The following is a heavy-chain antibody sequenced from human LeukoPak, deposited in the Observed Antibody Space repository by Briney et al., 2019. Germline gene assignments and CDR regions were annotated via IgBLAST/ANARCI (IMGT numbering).Heavy chain of an antibody. J-gene: IGHJ6*04. CDR1: GFTLSSYW. CDR3: ARDNSYGLDV. Sequence: QPGGSLRLSCAASGFTLSSYWMHWVRQAPGKGLVWVSHINNGVDSTAYADSVKGRFTISKDIAKNTLYLQMNSLRAEDTAVYHCARDNSYGLDVWAKGPRSPSPQ. V-gene: IGHV3-74*01. CDR2: INNGVDST.